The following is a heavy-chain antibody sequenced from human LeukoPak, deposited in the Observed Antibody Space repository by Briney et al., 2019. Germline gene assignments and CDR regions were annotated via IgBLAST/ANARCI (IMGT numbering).Heavy chain of an antibody. Sequence: PGGSLRLSCAASGFTFSNFGMHWFRQAPGKGLEWVAVIWYGGSNSYYADSVKGRFTISRDNAKNLLYLEMNSLGTEDTAIYYCARDAEILWFGVFDNWGQGTLVAVSS. V-gene: IGHV3-33*08. CDR2: IWYGGSNS. CDR3: ARDAEILWFGVFDN. J-gene: IGHJ4*02. D-gene: IGHD3-10*01. CDR1: GFTFSNFG.